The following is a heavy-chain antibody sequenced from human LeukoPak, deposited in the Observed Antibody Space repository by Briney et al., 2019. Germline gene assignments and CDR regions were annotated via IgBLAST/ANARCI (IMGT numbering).Heavy chain of an antibody. Sequence: SLRLSCTASGFTFGDYAMSWFRQAPGKGLEWVGFIRSKAYGGTTEYAASVKGRFTISRDDSKSIAYLQMNSLKTEDTAVYYCTRDGSGSGWYYYYYYGMDVWGQGTTVTVSS. J-gene: IGHJ6*02. CDR2: IRSKAYGGTT. D-gene: IGHD6-19*01. CDR1: GFTFGDYA. V-gene: IGHV3-49*03. CDR3: TRDGSGSGWYYYYYYGMDV.